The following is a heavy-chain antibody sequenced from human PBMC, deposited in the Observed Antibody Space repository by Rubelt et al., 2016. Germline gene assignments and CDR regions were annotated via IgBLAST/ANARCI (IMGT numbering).Heavy chain of an antibody. CDR3: AKGLRGRYYYYYGMDV. J-gene: IGHJ6*02. D-gene: IGHD4-17*01. V-gene: IGHV3-23*03. Sequence: GGSLRLSCAASGFTFSNYAMSWVRQAPGKGLECVSVIYGDGNTYHADSVKGRFTISRDNSKNTLYLQMNSLRAEDTAVYYCAKGLRGRYYYYYGMDVWGQGTTVTVSS. CDR1: GFTFSNYA. CDR2: IYGDGNT.